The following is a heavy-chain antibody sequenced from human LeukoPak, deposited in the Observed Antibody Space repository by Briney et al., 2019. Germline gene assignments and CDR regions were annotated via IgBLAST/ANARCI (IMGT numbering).Heavy chain of an antibody. CDR3: ARVERFWSGYYTDYYYYYMDV. J-gene: IGHJ6*03. Sequence: PSETLSLTCTVSGVSISTYYWSWIRQPPGKRLEWIGYIFYSGSTNYNPSLKSRVTISVDTSKNQFSLKLSSVTAADTAVYYCARVERFWSGYYTDYYYYYMDVWGKGTTVTVSS. V-gene: IGHV4-59*01. CDR2: IFYSGST. D-gene: IGHD3-3*01. CDR1: GVSISTYY.